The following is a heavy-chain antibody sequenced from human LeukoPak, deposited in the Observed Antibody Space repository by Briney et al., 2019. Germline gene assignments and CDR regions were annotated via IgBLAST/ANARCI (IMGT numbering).Heavy chain of an antibody. V-gene: IGHV4-4*09. J-gene: IGHJ4*02. CDR1: GGSTSCYY. CDR3: ARTGDSSSWYGWAPTFDY. Sequence: SETLSLTCTAAGGSTSCYYWSWIRQPPGEGLERIWYIYTSGSTNYKQSLKSRVTISGDKSNNQFYLKLSWLTAADTAVYYCARTGDSSSWYGWAPTFDYWGQGTLVTVSS. D-gene: IGHD6-13*01. CDR2: IYTSGST.